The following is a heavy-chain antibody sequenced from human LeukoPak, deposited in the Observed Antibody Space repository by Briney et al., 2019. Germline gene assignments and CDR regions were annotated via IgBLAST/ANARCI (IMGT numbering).Heavy chain of an antibody. Sequence: PGGSLRLSCAASGFTFSSYAMSWVRQAPAKGLEWVSGISGSDGGTYNSDSFKGRLTISSDNSKNTLYLQMTSLRAEDAAVYYCAKGSLSYCSGRCYYFDYWGEGTLVTVSS. CDR3: AKGSLSYCSGRCYYFDY. D-gene: IGHD2-15*01. CDR1: GFTFSSYA. V-gene: IGHV3-23*01. CDR2: ISGSDGGT. J-gene: IGHJ4*02.